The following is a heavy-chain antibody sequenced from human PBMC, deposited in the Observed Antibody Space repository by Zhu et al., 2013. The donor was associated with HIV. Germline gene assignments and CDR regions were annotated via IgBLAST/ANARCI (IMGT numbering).Heavy chain of an antibody. CDR1: GDTFSSYG. D-gene: IGHD1-26*01. CDR2: IIPILGTA. V-gene: IGHV1-69*01. Sequence: QVQLVQSGAEVKKPGSSVKVSCKASGDTFSSYGISWVRQAPGQGLQWMGGIIPILGTANYAQKFQGTVTITADESTSTAYMELSSLRSEDTAVYYCARDGATYGAPYGMDVWGQGTTVTVSS. J-gene: IGHJ6*02. CDR3: ARDGATYGAPYGMDV.